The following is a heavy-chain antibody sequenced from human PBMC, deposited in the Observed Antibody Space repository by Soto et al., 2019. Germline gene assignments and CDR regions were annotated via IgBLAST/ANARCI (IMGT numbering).Heavy chain of an antibody. CDR3: ARDYGDFWSAHRWFDP. D-gene: IGHD3-3*01. CDR1: GFTFSSYS. CDR2: ISSSSSYI. V-gene: IGHV3-21*01. Sequence: EVQLVESGGGLVKPGGSLRLSCAASGFTFSSYSMNWVRQAPGKGLEWVSSISSSSSYIYYADSVKGRFTISRDNAKNSMYLQMNSLRAEDTAVYYCARDYGDFWSAHRWFDPWGQGTLVTVSS. J-gene: IGHJ5*02.